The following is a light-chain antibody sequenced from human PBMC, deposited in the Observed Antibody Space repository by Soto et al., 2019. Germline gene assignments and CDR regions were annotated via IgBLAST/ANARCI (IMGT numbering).Light chain of an antibody. CDR3: LQYGRSPRT. V-gene: IGKV3-20*01. J-gene: IGKJ1*01. CDR2: GVS. CDR1: QSVTSNY. Sequence: EIVLTQSPGTLSLSPGERATLSCRASQSVTSNYLAWYQQTPGQAPRLLIYGVSSRAPGLRDRFSGSGSGTDFTLTISRLEPEEFAVYYCLQYGRSPRTFGQGTKVEI.